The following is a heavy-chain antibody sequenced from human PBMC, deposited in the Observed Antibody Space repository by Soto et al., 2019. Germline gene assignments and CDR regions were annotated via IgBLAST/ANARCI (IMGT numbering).Heavy chain of an antibody. CDR3: ALLRYFGDGMGFDP. V-gene: IGHV1-3*01. D-gene: IGHD3-9*01. Sequence: ASVKVSCKASGYTFTNYAMHWVRQAPGQRLEWMGWINAGNGNAKYSQKFQGRVTITRDTSASTDYMELSSLRSEDTAVYSCALLRYFGDGMGFDPWGQGTLVTVSS. J-gene: IGHJ5*02. CDR2: INAGNGNA. CDR1: GYTFTNYA.